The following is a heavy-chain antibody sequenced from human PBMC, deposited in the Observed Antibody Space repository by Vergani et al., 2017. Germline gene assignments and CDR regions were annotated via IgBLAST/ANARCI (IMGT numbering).Heavy chain of an antibody. CDR3: ARGLRNYDFWSGYYTDYYYMDV. D-gene: IGHD3-3*01. J-gene: IGHJ6*03. Sequence: QVQLQESGPGLVKPSETLSLTCTVSGGSISSYYWSWIRQPPGKGLEWIGYIYYSGSTNYNPSLKSRVTISVETSKNQFSLKLSSVNAADTAVYYCARGLRNYDFWSGYYTDYYYMDVWGKGTTVTVSS. CDR1: GGSISSYY. V-gene: IGHV4-59*01. CDR2: IYYSGST.